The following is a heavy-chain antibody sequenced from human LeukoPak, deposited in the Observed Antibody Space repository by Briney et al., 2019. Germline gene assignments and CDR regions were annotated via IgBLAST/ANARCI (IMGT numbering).Heavy chain of an antibody. CDR1: GYTFTSYG. D-gene: IGHD2-2*01. CDR3: ARVRADIVVVPAPSHLDY. CDR2: ISAHNGNT. V-gene: IGHV1-18*01. Sequence: ASVKVSCKASGYTFTSYGISWVRQAPGQGLEWMGWISAHNGNTNYAQKLQGRVTMTTDTSTSTAYMELRSLRSDDTAVYYCARVRADIVVVPAPSHLDYWGQGTLVTVSS. J-gene: IGHJ4*02.